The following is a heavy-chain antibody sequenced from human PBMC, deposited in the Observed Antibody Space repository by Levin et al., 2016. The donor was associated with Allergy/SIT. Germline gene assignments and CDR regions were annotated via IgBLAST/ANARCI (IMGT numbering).Heavy chain of an antibody. CDR1: GFNVSHNY. J-gene: IGHJ3*01. CDR3: ARYDYGDLGDAFDL. V-gene: IGHV3-53*01. D-gene: IGHD4-17*01. CDR2: IYIGNRT. Sequence: GESLKISCAASGFNVSHNYMTWVRQAPGKGLEWVAVIYIGNRTYYADSVKGRFTFSRDGSKNTMSLQMDRLRPEDTALYYRARYDYGDLGDAFDLWGQGTMVTVSS.